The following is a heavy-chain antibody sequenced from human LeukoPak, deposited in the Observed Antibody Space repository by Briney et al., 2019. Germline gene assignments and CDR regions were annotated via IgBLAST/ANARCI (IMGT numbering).Heavy chain of an antibody. J-gene: IGHJ3*02. CDR3: ARALGLRYFDWYQNAFDI. V-gene: IGHV4-59*01. Sequence: SETLSLTCTVSGGSISSYYWSWIRQPPGKGLEWIWYIYYSGSTNYNPSLKSRVTISVDTSKNQFSLKLSSVTAADTAVYYCARALGLRYFDWYQNAFDIWGQGTMVTVSS. D-gene: IGHD3-9*01. CDR1: GGSISSYY. CDR2: IYYSGST.